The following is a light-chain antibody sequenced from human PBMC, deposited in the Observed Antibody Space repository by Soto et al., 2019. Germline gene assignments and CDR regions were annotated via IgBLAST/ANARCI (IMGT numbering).Light chain of an antibody. CDR3: CSYAGSSTWV. CDR2: EGT. CDR1: SSDIGSYHL. J-gene: IGLJ3*02. V-gene: IGLV2-23*01. Sequence: QSALTQPASVSGSPGQSITISCTGTSSDIGSYHLVSWYQHHPGKAPKLMIFEGTNRPSGVSNRFSASKSGNTASLTISGLQAEDEADYYCCSYAGSSTWVFGGGTKLTVL.